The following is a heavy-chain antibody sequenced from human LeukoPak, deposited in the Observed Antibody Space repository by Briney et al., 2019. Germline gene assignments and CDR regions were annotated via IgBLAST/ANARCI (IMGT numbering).Heavy chain of an antibody. CDR3: ARDLGSCRHFFDY. D-gene: IGHD3-10*01. CDR2: IKQDGSEI. V-gene: IGHV3-7*01. Sequence: GGSLRLSCVVSGFTFSSYWMSWVRQAPGKGLEWVASIKQDGSEIYYVDFVKGRFTFSRDNAKNSLYLQMNSLRADDTAVYKCARDLGSCRHFFDYWGQGTLVTVSS. CDR1: GFTFSSYW. J-gene: IGHJ4*02.